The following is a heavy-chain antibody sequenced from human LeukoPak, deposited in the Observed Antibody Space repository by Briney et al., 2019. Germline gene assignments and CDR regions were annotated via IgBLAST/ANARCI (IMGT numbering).Heavy chain of an antibody. Sequence: PGGSLRLSCAVSGFTFSSYWMHWVRQAPGKGLVWVSRIDRDGSRINYADSVKGRFTISRDNGKNTLFLQMNSLRAEDAAVYYCARDRSRELWFGELLYWGQGTLVTVSS. CDR3: ARDRSRELWFGELLY. J-gene: IGHJ4*02. D-gene: IGHD3-10*01. CDR1: GFTFSSYW. V-gene: IGHV3-74*01. CDR2: IDRDGSRI.